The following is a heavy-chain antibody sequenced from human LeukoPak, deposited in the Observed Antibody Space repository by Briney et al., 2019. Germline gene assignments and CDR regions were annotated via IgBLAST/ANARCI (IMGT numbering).Heavy chain of an antibody. D-gene: IGHD6-19*01. CDR1: GGSISSSSYY. J-gene: IGHJ4*02. V-gene: IGHV4-39*07. CDR3: ARLAVAGTPDDY. Sequence: SETLSLTCTVSGGSISSSSYYWGWIRQPPGKGLEWIGSIYHSGSTYYNPSLKSRVTISVDTSKNQFSLKLSSVTAADTAVYYCARLAVAGTPDDYWGQGTLVTVSS. CDR2: IYHSGST.